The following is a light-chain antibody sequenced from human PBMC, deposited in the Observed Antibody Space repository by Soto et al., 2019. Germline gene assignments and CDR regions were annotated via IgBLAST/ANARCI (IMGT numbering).Light chain of an antibody. CDR3: LQYNYWPT. Sequence: EIVMTQSPDILSVSPGERATFSCRASQSVSSNLAWYQQKPGQSPRLLIYGASTRATGIPVRFSGSGSGTEFTLTISSLHSEDFAVYYCLQYNYWPTFGKGTKVDIK. V-gene: IGKV3-15*01. CDR2: GAS. CDR1: QSVSSN. J-gene: IGKJ1*01.